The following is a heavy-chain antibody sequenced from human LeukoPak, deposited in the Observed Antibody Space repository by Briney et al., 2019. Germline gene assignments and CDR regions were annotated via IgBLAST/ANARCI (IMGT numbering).Heavy chain of an antibody. D-gene: IGHD3-22*01. CDR3: ARVTYYHDTSGYYDYYFYYYMDV. V-gene: IGHV4-59*01. J-gene: IGHJ6*03. Sequence: SETLSLTCTVSGGSISSYYWSWIRQPPGKGLEWIGYIYYSGSTNYNPSLKSRVTISVDTSKNQFSLKLTPVTAADTAVYYCARVTYYHDTSGYYDYYFYYYMDVWGTGTTVTVSS. CDR1: GGSISSYY. CDR2: IYYSGST.